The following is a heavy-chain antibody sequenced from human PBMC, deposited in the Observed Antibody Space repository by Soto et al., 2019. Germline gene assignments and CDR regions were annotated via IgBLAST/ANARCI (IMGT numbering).Heavy chain of an antibody. CDR2: IGTSGDT. CDR1: GFTFSSYD. Sequence: EVQLVESGGGLVQPGVSLRLSCAASGFTFSSYDMHWLRQATGKGLEWVSTIGTSGDTYYPDSVRGRFTISRENAKNSLYLQMNSLRAEDTAVYYCARVHCSGGSCDWYFDLWGRGTLVTVSS. CDR3: ARVHCSGGSCDWYFDL. D-gene: IGHD2-15*01. J-gene: IGHJ2*01. V-gene: IGHV3-13*01.